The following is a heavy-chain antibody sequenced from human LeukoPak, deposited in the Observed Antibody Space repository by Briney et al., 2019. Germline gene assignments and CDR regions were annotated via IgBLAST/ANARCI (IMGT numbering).Heavy chain of an antibody. CDR2: ISGSGGST. CDR1: GFTFSSYA. V-gene: IGHV3-23*01. J-gene: IGHJ4*02. D-gene: IGHD6-19*01. Sequence: GGSLRLSCAASGFTFSSYAMSWVRQALGKGLEWVSAISGSGGSTYYADSVKGRFTISRDNSKNTLYLQMNSLRAEDTAVYYCAKGFRSGWYLDYFDYWGQGTLVTVSS. CDR3: AKGFRSGWYLDYFDY.